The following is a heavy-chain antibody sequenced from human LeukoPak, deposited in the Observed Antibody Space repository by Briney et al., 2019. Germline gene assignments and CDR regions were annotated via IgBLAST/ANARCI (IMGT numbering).Heavy chain of an antibody. Sequence: ASVKVSCKASGYTFTSYGISWVRQAPGQGLEWMGRVTPILGIANYAQKFQGRVTITADKSTSTAYMELSSLRSEDTAVYYCASPQTAPGAFDIWGQGTMVTVSS. V-gene: IGHV1-69*04. CDR1: GYTFTSYG. D-gene: IGHD1-14*01. CDR3: ASPQTAPGAFDI. J-gene: IGHJ3*02. CDR2: VTPILGIA.